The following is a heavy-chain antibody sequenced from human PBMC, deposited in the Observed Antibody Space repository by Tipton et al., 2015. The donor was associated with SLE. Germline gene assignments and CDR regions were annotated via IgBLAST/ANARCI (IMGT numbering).Heavy chain of an antibody. V-gene: IGHV3-23*01. CDR1: GFTFDDYA. CDR3: AKDLGMRGIIIGSFDL. CDR2: ISGDGGTT. D-gene: IGHD3-10*01. Sequence: SLRLSCTTSGFTFDDYAMSWVRQAPGKGLQWVCSISGDGGTTYYSDSVKGRFTVSRDTSKMTSFLQMNSLRGEDTAVYYCAKDLGMRGIIIGSFDLWGQGTLVTVSS. J-gene: IGHJ4*02.